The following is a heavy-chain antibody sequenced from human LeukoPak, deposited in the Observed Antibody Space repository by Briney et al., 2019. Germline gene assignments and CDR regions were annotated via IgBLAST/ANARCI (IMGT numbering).Heavy chain of an antibody. CDR1: GGSLNGHY. D-gene: IGHD1-1*01. J-gene: IGHJ4*02. Sequence: SETLSLTCAVYGGSLNGHYWSWIRQPPGKGLEWIGEGSESGGTKFNPSLKSRVTISADTSKNQFSLKLSSVTAADTAVFYCARALGTSFDYWGQGTLVTVSS. CDR2: GSESGGT. CDR3: ARALGTSFDY. V-gene: IGHV4-34*01.